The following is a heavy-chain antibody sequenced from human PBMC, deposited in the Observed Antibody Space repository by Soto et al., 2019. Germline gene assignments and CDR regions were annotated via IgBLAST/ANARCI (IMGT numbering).Heavy chain of an antibody. CDR2: ISSASSTT. V-gene: IGHV3-48*01. J-gene: IGHJ4*02. D-gene: IGHD2-21*01. CDR3: ATQTGDSMGY. Sequence: EVQLVESGGGLVQPGGSLRLSCAASGFTFSYYSMNWVRQAPGKGLEWVSYISSASSTTYYADSVRGRFTISRDNAKNSLSLQLNSLRPEDTAFYYCATQTGDSMGYWGQGTLVTVSS. CDR1: GFTFSYYS.